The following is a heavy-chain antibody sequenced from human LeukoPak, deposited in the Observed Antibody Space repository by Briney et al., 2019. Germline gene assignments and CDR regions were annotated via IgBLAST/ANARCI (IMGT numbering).Heavy chain of an antibody. J-gene: IGHJ4*02. V-gene: IGHV3-23*01. D-gene: IGHD3-10*01. CDR3: AKNPHVLLWFGELSY. Sequence: PGGSLRLSCAASGFTFSSYAMSWVRQAPGKGLEWVSAISGSGGSTHYADSVKGRFTISRDNSKNTLYLQMNSLRAEDTAVYYCAKNPHVLLWFGELSYWGQGTLVTVSS. CDR2: ISGSGGST. CDR1: GFTFSSYA.